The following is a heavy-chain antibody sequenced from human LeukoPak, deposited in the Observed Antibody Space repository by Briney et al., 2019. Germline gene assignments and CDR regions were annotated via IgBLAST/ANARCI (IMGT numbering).Heavy chain of an antibody. CDR1: GFTLSSYS. J-gene: IGHJ6*03. Sequence: GGSLRLSCVASGFTLSSYSMSWVRQAPGKGLEWVSAMSGSDTGSWYADSVKGRFTISRDTSKTTLYLQMNSLRAEDTAVYYCAKDRSSGFVYGYYMDVWGKGTTVTVSS. CDR3: AKDRSSGFVYGYYMDV. CDR2: MSGSDTGS. D-gene: IGHD6-19*01. V-gene: IGHV3-23*01.